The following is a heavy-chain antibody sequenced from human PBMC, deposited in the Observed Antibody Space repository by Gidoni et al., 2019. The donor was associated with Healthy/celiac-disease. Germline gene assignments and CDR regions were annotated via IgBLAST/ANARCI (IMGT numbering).Heavy chain of an antibody. J-gene: IGHJ4*02. Sequence: QVQLVQSGAEVKKPGASVKVSCTASGYPFTSSGISWVRQAPGQGLEWMGWCSAYNGNTNDAQKRQGRVTMTTDTSTSTADMELRSLRSDDTAVYYCARLPGVALWTSLDYWGQGTLVTVSS. D-gene: IGHD3-3*01. V-gene: IGHV1-18*01. CDR3: ARLPGVALWTSLDY. CDR2: CSAYNGNT. CDR1: GYPFTSSG.